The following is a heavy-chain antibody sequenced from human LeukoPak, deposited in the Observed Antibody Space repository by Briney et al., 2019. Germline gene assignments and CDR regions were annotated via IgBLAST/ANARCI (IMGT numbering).Heavy chain of an antibody. J-gene: IGHJ1*01. CDR1: GFTFSSHW. D-gene: IGHD3-22*01. CDR3: ARAPSEIGGYYPEYFRH. Sequence: GGSLRLSCAASGFTFSSHWMHWVRQAPGKGLAWVSRIKSDGSTRYADSVKGRFTISRDNAKNTVSLQMNSLRAEDTGVYYCARAPSEIGGYYPEYFRHWGQGTLVTVSP. V-gene: IGHV3-74*01. CDR2: IKSDGST.